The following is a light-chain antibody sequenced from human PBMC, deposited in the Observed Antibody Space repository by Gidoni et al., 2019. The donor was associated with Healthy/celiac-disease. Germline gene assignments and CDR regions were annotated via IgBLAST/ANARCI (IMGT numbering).Light chain of an antibody. CDR1: QSVSTS. CDR2: DAS. CDR3: QQRTKWT. Sequence: EIVLTQSPATLSLSPVERATLSCRASQSVSTSLAWYQQKPGQAPRLLIYDASNRATGIPARFSGSGSGTDFTLTISSLEPEDFAVYYCQQRTKWTFGQGTQVEIK. J-gene: IGKJ1*01. V-gene: IGKV3-11*01.